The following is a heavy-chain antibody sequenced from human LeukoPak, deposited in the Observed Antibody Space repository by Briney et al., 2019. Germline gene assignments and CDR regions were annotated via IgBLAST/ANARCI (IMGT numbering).Heavy chain of an antibody. D-gene: IGHD6-19*01. CDR1: GFTFSSYA. CDR3: AKVPTTSYSSGWYLYFDY. J-gene: IGHJ4*02. CDR2: ISGSGGSK. V-gene: IGHV3-23*01. Sequence: GGSLRLSCAASGFTFSSYAMSWVRQAPGKGLEWVSAISGSGGSKYYADPAKGRFTISRDNSKNTLYLPMNSLRAEDTAVYYCAKVPTTSYSSGWYLYFDYWGQGTLVTVSS.